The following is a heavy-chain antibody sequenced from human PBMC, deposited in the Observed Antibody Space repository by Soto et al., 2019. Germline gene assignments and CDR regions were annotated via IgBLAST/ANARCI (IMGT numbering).Heavy chain of an antibody. CDR1: GFTFSSYA. D-gene: IGHD3-16*02. CDR3: AKLPYYDYVWGSYRYFDY. CDR2: ISGSGGST. V-gene: IGHV3-23*01. Sequence: GGSLRLSCAASGFTFSSYAMSWVRQAPGKGLEWVSAISGSGGSTYYADSVKGRFTISRDNSKNTLYLQMNSLRAEDTAVYYCAKLPYYDYVWGSYRYFDYWGQGTLVTV. J-gene: IGHJ4*02.